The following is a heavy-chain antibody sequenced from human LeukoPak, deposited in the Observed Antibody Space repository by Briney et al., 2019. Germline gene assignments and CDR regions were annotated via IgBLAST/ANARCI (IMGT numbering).Heavy chain of an antibody. D-gene: IGHD3-3*01. Sequence: ASVKVSCKVSGYTLTELSMHWVRQAPGKGLEWMGGFDPEDGETIYAQKFQGRVTMTEDTSTDKAYMELSSLRSEDTAVYYCATESDYDFWSGYWNFDYWGQGTLVTVSS. V-gene: IGHV1-24*01. CDR2: FDPEDGET. CDR1: GYTLTELS. CDR3: ATESDYDFWSGYWNFDY. J-gene: IGHJ4*02.